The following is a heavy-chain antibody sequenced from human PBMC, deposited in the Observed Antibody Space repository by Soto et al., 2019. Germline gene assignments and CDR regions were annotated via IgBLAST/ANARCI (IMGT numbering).Heavy chain of an antibody. D-gene: IGHD6-19*01. J-gene: IGHJ4*02. Sequence: EVQLVESGGDLVPRGGSLRLSCVASGFTFSVYSMNWVRQAPGKGLEWFSYITSDTKTIKYADSVKGRFTISRDKAKNSVYLQMNSLRDEDTAVYYCARSVEGHFDYWGQGTVVTVSS. CDR1: GFTFSVYS. CDR3: ARSVEGHFDY. V-gene: IGHV3-48*02. CDR2: ITSDTKTI.